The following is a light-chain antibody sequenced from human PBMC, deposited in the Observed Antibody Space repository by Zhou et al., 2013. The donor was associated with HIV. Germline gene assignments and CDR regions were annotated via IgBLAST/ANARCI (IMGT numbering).Light chain of an antibody. J-gene: IGKJ2*01. CDR2: KAS. Sequence: DIQMTQSPSTLSASVGDRVTITCRASQSISSWLAWYQQKPGKAPKLLIYKASSLESGVPSRFSGSGSGTDFTLTISSLQPDDFATYYCQQYNSYSEYTFGRGTKRGD. V-gene: IGKV1-5*03. CDR1: QSISSW. CDR3: QQYNSYSEYT.